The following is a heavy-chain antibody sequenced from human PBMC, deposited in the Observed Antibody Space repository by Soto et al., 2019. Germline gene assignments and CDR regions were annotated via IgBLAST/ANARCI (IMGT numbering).Heavy chain of an antibody. V-gene: IGHV3-11*01. CDR1: GFTFSDYY. D-gene: IGHD2-2*01. J-gene: IGHJ6*02. Sequence: GGSLRLSCAASGFTFSDYYMSWIRQAPGKGLEWVSYISSSGSTIYYADSVKGRFTISRDNAKNSLYLQMNSLRAEDTAVYYCARGDCSSTSCYLYYYYYGMDVWGQGTTVTVSS. CDR3: ARGDCSSTSCYLYYYYYGMDV. CDR2: ISSSGSTI.